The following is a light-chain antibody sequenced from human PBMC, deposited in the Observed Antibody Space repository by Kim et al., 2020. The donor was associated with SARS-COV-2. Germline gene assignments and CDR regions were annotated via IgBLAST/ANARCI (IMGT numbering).Light chain of an antibody. V-gene: IGKV3-15*01. Sequence: EIVMTQSPGTLSVSPGERATLSCRASQSVRDNLAWYQQKPGQTPRLLIYGASTRATGIPARFSGSGSGTEFTLTISSLQSEDFAVYYCQQYNDWLTFGGGTKLEIK. CDR1: QSVRDN. CDR3: QQYNDWLT. CDR2: GAS. J-gene: IGKJ4*01.